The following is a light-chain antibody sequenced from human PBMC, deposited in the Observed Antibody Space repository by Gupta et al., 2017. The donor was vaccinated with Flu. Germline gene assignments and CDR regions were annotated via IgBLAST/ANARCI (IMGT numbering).Light chain of an antibody. Sequence: QSALTQPRSVSGSPGQSVTISCTGTSSDIGDYDYVSWFQQHPGKAPKLLIYGATKRSSGVPARFSGSKSGNTASLTISGLQADDEADYHCCSFAGSYTLVFGGGTKLTVL. V-gene: IGLV2-11*01. CDR3: CSFAGSYTLV. J-gene: IGLJ2*01. CDR1: SSDIGDYDY. CDR2: GAT.